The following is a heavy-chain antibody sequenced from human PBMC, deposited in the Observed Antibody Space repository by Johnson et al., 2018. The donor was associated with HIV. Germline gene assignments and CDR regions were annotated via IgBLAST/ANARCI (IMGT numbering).Heavy chain of an antibody. CDR1: GFTFDDHG. CDR2: INWNGGTT. CDR3: VRRGRYCINCVCFDAFDI. V-gene: IGHV3-20*04. J-gene: IGHJ3*02. D-gene: IGHD2-8*01. Sequence: VQLVESGGGVVRPGGSLRLSCAASGFTFDDHGMSWVRQVPGKGLEWVSGINWNGGTTGYADSVKGRFTISRDNAKKSLYLQMNSLRAEDTALYYCVRRGRYCINCVCFDAFDIWGQGTMVTVSS.